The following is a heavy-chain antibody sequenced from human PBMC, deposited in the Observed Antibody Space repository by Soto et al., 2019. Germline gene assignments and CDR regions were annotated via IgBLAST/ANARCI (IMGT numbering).Heavy chain of an antibody. J-gene: IGHJ4*02. D-gene: IGHD2-8*01. CDR1: GVTFCSYA. V-gene: IGHV3-33*01. CDR2: IYYDGSNK. Sequence: GGSLRLSCAASGVTFCSYAMHWVRQAPGKGLEWVAVIYYDGSNKYYIDSVKGRFTISRDNSKNTLYLQMNSLRAEDTAVYYCARPYCTNGVCYYYFDYWGQGTLVTVSS. CDR3: ARPYCTNGVCYYYFDY.